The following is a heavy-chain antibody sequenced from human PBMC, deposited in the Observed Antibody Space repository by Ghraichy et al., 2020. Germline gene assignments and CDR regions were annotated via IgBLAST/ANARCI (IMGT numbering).Heavy chain of an antibody. D-gene: IGHD2-2*01. CDR1: GGSITNCY. CDR2: SYSSGSA. CDR3: ARFSFRPGSSTNFDY. J-gene: IGHJ4*02. Sequence: SETLSLTCTVSGGSITNCYYDWSRQPPGKGLEWVGRSYSSGSANYNPSLKTRVTISVDTSKNQFSLKLTSVTAADTAVYYCARFSFRPGSSTNFDYWGQGTLVTVSS. V-gene: IGHV4-4*07.